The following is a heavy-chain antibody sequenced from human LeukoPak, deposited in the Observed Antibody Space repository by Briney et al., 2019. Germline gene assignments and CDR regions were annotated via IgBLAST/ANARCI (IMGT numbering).Heavy chain of an antibody. Sequence: GGSLRLSCAASGFTFSSYWMSWVRQAPGKGLEWVANIKQDGSEKYYVDSVKGRFTISRDNAKNSLYLQMNSLRAEDTAVYYCARARSYYGSSDYYYVYWGQGTLVTVSS. J-gene: IGHJ4*02. CDR1: GFTFSSYW. CDR2: IKQDGSEK. CDR3: ARARSYYGSSDYYYVY. D-gene: IGHD3-22*01. V-gene: IGHV3-7*03.